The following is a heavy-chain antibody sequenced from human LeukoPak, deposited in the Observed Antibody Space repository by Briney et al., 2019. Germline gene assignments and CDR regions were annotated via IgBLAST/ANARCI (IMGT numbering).Heavy chain of an antibody. V-gene: IGHV3-48*03. CDR1: GFTFSSYE. CDR2: ISSSGSTI. Sequence: HPGGSLRLSCAASGFTFSSYEMNWVRQAPGKGLEWVSYISSSGSTIYYADSVKGRFTISRDNASNSLYLQMNSLRAEDTAVYYCARAGTTVVTPNWFDPWGQGTLVTVSS. J-gene: IGHJ5*02. D-gene: IGHD4-23*01. CDR3: ARAGTTVVTPNWFDP.